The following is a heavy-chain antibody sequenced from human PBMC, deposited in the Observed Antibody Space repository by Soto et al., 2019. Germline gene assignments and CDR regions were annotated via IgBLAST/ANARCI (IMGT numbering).Heavy chain of an antibody. J-gene: IGHJ4*02. D-gene: IGHD3-3*01. CDR3: ARAYRGVTIFGAPREFDY. CDR1: GFTFSSYW. V-gene: IGHV3-74*01. CDR2: INSDGSST. Sequence: GGSLRPSCAASGFTFSSYWMHWVRQAPGKGLVWVSRINSDGSSTSYADSVKGRFTISRDNAKNTLYLQMNSLRAEDTAVYYCARAYRGVTIFGAPREFDYWGQGTLVTVSS.